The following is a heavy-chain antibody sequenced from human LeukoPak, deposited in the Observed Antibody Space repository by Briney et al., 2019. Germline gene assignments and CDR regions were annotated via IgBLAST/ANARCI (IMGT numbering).Heavy chain of an antibody. CDR1: GLTFTNYS. CDR3: ARTRNLGYCGSTSCPNFDY. J-gene: IGHJ4*02. CDR2: ISRSSRYI. V-gene: IGHV3-21*01. Sequence: PGGSLRLSCAASGLTFTNYSMNWVRQAPGMGLEWVSSISRSSRYIDYADSVKGRFTISRDNAKNSLYLQMNSLRAEDTAVYYCARTRNLGYCGSTSCPNFDYWGQGTLVTVSS. D-gene: IGHD2-2*01.